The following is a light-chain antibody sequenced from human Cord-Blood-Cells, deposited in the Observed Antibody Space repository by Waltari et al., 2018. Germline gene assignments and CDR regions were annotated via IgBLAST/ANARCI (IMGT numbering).Light chain of an antibody. V-gene: IGKV3-20*01. CDR1: QSVSSSY. J-gene: IGKJ4*01. CDR3: QQYGSSPLT. Sequence: EIVLTQSSGTLSLSPGERATFPCRASQSVSSSYLAWYQQKPGQAPRLLIYGASSRATGIPDRFSGSGSGTDFTLTISRLEPEDFAVYYCQQYGSSPLTFGGGTKVEIK. CDR2: GAS.